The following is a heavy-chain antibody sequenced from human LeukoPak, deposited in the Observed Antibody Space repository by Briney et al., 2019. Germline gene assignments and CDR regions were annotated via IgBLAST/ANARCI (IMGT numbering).Heavy chain of an antibody. CDR1: GFTFSTYW. Sequence: GGSLRLSCAGSGFTFSTYWLSWVRQAPGKGLEWVANIKEDGSEKYYVDSVKGRFTISRDNAKNSLYLQMNSLRAEDTAVYYCARRGTSHFDYWGQGTLVTVSS. CDR2: IKEDGSEK. CDR3: ARRGTSHFDY. D-gene: IGHD3-10*01. V-gene: IGHV3-7*01. J-gene: IGHJ4*02.